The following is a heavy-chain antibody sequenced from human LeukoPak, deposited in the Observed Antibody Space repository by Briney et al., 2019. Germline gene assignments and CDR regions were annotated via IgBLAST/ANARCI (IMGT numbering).Heavy chain of an antibody. Sequence: SETLSLTCTVSGGSISSSNYYWGWIRQPPGKGLEWIGSISYRGSTYYNPSLKSRLTISVDTSKNQFSLWLSSVTAADTAVYYCARGGGYGGIDWYFDLWGRGTLFTVSS. CDR3: ARGGGYGGIDWYFDL. J-gene: IGHJ2*01. V-gene: IGHV4-39*07. CDR2: ISYRGST. CDR1: GGSISSSNYY. D-gene: IGHD4-23*01.